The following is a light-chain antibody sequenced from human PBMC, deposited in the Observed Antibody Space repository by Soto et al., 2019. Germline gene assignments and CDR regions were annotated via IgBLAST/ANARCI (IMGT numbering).Light chain of an antibody. V-gene: IGLV1-40*01. CDR3: QSYDNSLSAYV. CDR1: SSNIGTGYD. Sequence: QSVLTQPPSVSGAPGQRVTVSCTGSSSNIGTGYDVHWYQQLPGTAPKLLIYGNTNRPSGVPDRFSGSKSGPSASLAITGLQADDEADYYCQSYDNSLSAYVFGTGTKLTVL. CDR2: GNT. J-gene: IGLJ1*01.